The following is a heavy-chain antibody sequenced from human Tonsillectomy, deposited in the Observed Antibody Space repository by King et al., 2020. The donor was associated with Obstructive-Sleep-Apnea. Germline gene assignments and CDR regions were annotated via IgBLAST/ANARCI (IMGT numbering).Heavy chain of an antibody. V-gene: IGHV1-18*04. D-gene: IGHD3-10*01. CDR2: TSAYNCNT. J-gene: IGHJ6*02. CDR1: GFTFTSYA. Sequence: QLVQSGAEVKKPWASVKVSCKASGFTFTSYAFSWVRQAPGQGLEWMGWTSAYNCNTNNAQKLQGRGTMTTDTSTSTAYMELRRLRSDDTAGYYCARDEVGVRGVTYYYYGMDVWGQGTTVTVSS. CDR3: ARDEVGVRGVTYYYYGMDV.